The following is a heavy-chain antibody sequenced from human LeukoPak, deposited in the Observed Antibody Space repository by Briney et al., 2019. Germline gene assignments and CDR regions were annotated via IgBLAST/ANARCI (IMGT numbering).Heavy chain of an antibody. J-gene: IGHJ3*02. V-gene: IGHV4-59*01. CDR3: ARDLRGTSAFDI. CDR2: IHYSGTT. D-gene: IGHD3-9*01. Sequence: SETLSLTCTVSGGSISGFYWRWIRQPPGKGLEWIGYIHYSGTTSYNPSLKSRVTMSVDTSKNQFSLMLTSVTAADTAVYYCARDLRGTSAFDIWGHGTMVTVSS. CDR1: GGSISGFY.